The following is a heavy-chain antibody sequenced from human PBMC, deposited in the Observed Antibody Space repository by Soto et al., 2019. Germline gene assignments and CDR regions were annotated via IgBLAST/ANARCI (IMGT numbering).Heavy chain of an antibody. CDR1: GFTFSSYA. V-gene: IGHV3-9*01. CDR2: ISWNSGSI. D-gene: IGHD3-3*01. CDR3: AKDIGSGDFWSAAGAFDI. J-gene: IGHJ3*02. Sequence: PWGSLRLSCAASGFTFSSYAMHWVRQAPGKGLEWVSGISWNSGSIGCADSVKGRFTISRDNAKNSLYLQMNSLRAEDTALYYFAKDIGSGDFWSAAGAFDIWGQGTMVTVSS.